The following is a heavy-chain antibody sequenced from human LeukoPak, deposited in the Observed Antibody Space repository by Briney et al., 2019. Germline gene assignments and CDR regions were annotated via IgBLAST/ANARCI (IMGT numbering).Heavy chain of an antibody. Sequence: PSQTLSLTCAVSGGSISSGGYYWSWIRQPPGKGLEWIGYIYTSGSTNYNPSLKSRVTISVDTSKNQFSLKLSSVTAADTAVYYCARLTYSSSWYYYYYYYYMDVWGKGTTVTVSS. CDR2: IYTSGST. V-gene: IGHV4-61*09. CDR1: GGSISSGGYY. D-gene: IGHD6-13*01. J-gene: IGHJ6*03. CDR3: ARLTYSSSWYYYYYYYYMDV.